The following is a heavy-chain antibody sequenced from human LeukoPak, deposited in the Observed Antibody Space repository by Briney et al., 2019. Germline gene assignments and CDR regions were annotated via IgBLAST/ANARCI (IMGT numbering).Heavy chain of an antibody. V-gene: IGHV1-69*04. J-gene: IGHJ4*02. CDR3: ETQYYDSSGYSY. Sequence: SVTVSCKASGGTFSSYAISWVRQAPGQGLEWMGRIIPILGIANYAQKFQGRVTITADKSTSTAYMELSSLRSEDTAVYYCETQYYDSSGYSYWGQGTLVTVSS. CDR2: IIPILGIA. D-gene: IGHD3-22*01. CDR1: GGTFSSYA.